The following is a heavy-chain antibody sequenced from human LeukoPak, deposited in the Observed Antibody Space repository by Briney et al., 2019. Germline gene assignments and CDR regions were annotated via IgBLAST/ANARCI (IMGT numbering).Heavy chain of an antibody. CDR1: GFTFSSYE. D-gene: IGHD3-10*01. CDR2: ISSSGSTI. CDR3: ARDVGSGSYYKTDAFDT. J-gene: IGHJ5*02. V-gene: IGHV3-48*03. Sequence: GGSLRLSCAASGFTFSSYEMNWVRQAPGEGLEWVSYISSSGSTIYYADSVKGRFTISRDNAKNSLYLQMNSLRAEDTAVYYCARDVGSGSYYKTDAFDTWGQGTLVTVSS.